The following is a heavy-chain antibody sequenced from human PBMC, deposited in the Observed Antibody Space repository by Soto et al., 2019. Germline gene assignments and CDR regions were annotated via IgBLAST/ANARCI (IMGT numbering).Heavy chain of an antibody. CDR2: IYYSGST. CDR3: ARNVLRYFDWIGYGMEV. CDR1: GGSISSYY. V-gene: IGHV4-59*01. Sequence: PSETLSLTCTVSGGSISSYYWSWIRQPPGKGLEWIGYIYYSGSTNYNPSLKSRVTISVDTSKNQFSLKLSSVTAAETAVYYCARNVLRYFDWIGYGMEVWGKGTKVTVSS. J-gene: IGHJ6*04. D-gene: IGHD3-9*01.